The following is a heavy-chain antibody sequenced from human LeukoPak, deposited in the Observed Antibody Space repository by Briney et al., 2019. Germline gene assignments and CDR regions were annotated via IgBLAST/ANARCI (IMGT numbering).Heavy chain of an antibody. V-gene: IGHV1-8*01. D-gene: IGHD2-2*01. J-gene: IGHJ4*02. Sequence: ASVKVSCKTSGYTFTSYDINWVRQVTGQGLEWVGGMDGNSGKTAYAQNFLGRVTITRNSSISTAYMELSRLRSDDTAVYYCARVGYCSSTSCSYFDYWGQGTLVTVSS. CDR1: GYTFTSYD. CDR2: MDGNSGKT. CDR3: ARVGYCSSTSCSYFDY.